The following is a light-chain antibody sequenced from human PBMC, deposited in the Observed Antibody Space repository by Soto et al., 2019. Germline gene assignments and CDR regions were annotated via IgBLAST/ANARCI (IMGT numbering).Light chain of an antibody. J-gene: IGKJ2*01. CDR2: GAS. V-gene: IGKV3-20*01. Sequence: EIVLTQSPGTLSLSSGERATLSCRASQSVSSNYLAWYQQKPGQAPRLLIYGASIRATGIPDRFSGSGSGTDVTLNISSLEHEDFDVYFCQQYGSSPDTFGQGTKLETK. CDR3: QQYGSSPDT. CDR1: QSVSSNY.